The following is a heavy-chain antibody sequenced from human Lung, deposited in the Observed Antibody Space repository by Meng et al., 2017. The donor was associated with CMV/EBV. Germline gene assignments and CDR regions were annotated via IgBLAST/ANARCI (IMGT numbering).Heavy chain of an antibody. Sequence: GGXXRLSCAASGFTFDDYGMSWVRQAPGKGLEWVSGINWNGGSTGYADSVKGRFTISRDNAKNSLYLQMNSLRAEDTALYYCARDLLRYDFWSGYLNHYYYYYGMEVGXQGTXVNGAS. V-gene: IGHV3-20*04. D-gene: IGHD3-3*01. CDR2: INWNGGST. CDR1: GFTFDDYG. CDR3: ARDLLRYDFWSGYLNHYYYYYGMEV. J-gene: IGHJ6*02.